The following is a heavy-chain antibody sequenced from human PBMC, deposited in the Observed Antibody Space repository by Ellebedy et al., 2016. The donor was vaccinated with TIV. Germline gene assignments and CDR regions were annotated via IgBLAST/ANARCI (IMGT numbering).Heavy chain of an antibody. CDR2: INPSGGST. Sequence: ASVKVSXXASGYTFTSYYMHWVRQAPGQGLEWMGIINPSGGSTSYAQKFQGRVTMTRDTSTSTVYMELSSLRSEDTAVYYCARSSSGWDEIDYWGQGTLVTVSS. V-gene: IGHV1-46*01. CDR1: GYTFTSYY. J-gene: IGHJ4*02. D-gene: IGHD6-19*01. CDR3: ARSSSGWDEIDY.